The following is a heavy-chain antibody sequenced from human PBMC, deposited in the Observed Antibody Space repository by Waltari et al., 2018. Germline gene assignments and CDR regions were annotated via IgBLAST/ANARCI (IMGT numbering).Heavy chain of an antibody. J-gene: IGHJ4*02. CDR1: GFTFSDYY. D-gene: IGHD6-13*01. Sequence: EAQLMESGGGLVQPGGSLRLSCAASGFTFSDYYMQWVRQAPGKGLEWVGLIRNKADGETTDYALSVKGRVTISRDDSKSITYLQMNNLKTEDTAVYYCARGIAAAWVWGPGVLVTVSS. V-gene: IGHV3-49*04. CDR2: IRNKADGETT. CDR3: ARGIAAAWV.